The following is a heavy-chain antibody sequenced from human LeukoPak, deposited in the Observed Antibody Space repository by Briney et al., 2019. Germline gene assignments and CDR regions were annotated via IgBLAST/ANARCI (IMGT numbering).Heavy chain of an antibody. CDR1: GFSFSNYA. CDR3: VKDYSSVTSSIFFDY. V-gene: IGHV3-23*01. J-gene: IGHJ4*02. D-gene: IGHD3-3*01. CDR2: TSGSGSDT. Sequence: GGSLRLSCVASGFSFSNYAMSWVRQAPGKGLEWVSGTSGSGSDTFYAESVKGRFTISRDNSENTLYLQMNSLRAEDTAIYYCVKDYSSVTSSIFFDYWGQGILVTVSS.